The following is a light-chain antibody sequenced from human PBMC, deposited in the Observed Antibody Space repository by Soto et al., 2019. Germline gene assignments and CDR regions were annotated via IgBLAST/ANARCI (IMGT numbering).Light chain of an antibody. J-gene: IGKJ2*02. CDR1: QSDSSN. V-gene: IGKV3-15*01. CDR2: GAS. CDR3: QQYNNWPRWT. Sequence: EIVMTQSPATLSVSPGERATLSCRASQSDSSNLAWYQQKPGQAPRLLIYGASTRATGIPARFSGSGSGTEFTLTISSLQSEDFAVYYCQQYNNWPRWTFGQGTKLEIK.